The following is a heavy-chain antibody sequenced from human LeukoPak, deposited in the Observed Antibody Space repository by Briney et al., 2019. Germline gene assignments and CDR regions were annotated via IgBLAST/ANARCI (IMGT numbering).Heavy chain of an antibody. CDR1: GYTFTSYG. Sequence: ASVKVSCKASGYTFTSYGISWVRQATGQGLEWMGWISAYNSNTNYAQKLQGRVTMTTDTSTSTAYMELRSLRSDDTAVYYCARSDYRIAVAGTTWFDPWGQGTLVTVSS. V-gene: IGHV1-18*01. J-gene: IGHJ5*02. D-gene: IGHD6-19*01. CDR2: ISAYNSNT. CDR3: ARSDYRIAVAGTTWFDP.